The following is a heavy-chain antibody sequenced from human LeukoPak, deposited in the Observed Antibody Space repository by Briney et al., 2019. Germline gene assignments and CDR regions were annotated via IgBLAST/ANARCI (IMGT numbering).Heavy chain of an antibody. D-gene: IGHD3-3*01. CDR1: GGSFSGYY. J-gene: IGHJ6*03. CDR2: INHSGST. Sequence: PSETLSLTCAVYGGSFSGYYWSWLRQPPGKGLEWIGEINHSGSTNYNPSLKSRVTISVDTSKNQFSLKLSSVTAADTAVYYCARSITIFGVVILAVDYYYYMDVWGKGTTVTVSS. CDR3: ARSITIFGVVILAVDYYYYMDV. V-gene: IGHV4-34*01.